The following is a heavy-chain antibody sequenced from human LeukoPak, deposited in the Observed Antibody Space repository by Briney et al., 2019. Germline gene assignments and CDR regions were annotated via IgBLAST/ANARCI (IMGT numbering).Heavy chain of an antibody. Sequence: SETLSLTCTVSGDSISSSSYYWAWIRQPPGKGLEWIGSIYYSGTTYYNPFLKSRVTISVDTSRSQFSLKVGSVTAADTAVYYCARHRRYTTGSEEYDYWGQGNMVTVSS. V-gene: IGHV4-39*01. CDR2: IYYSGTT. CDR3: ARHRRYTTGSEEYDY. CDR1: GDSISSSSYY. J-gene: IGHJ4*02. D-gene: IGHD2-8*02.